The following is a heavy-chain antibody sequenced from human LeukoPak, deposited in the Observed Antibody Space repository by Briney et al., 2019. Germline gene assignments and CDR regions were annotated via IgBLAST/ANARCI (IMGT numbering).Heavy chain of an antibody. CDR2: MNLDGSEK. J-gene: IGHJ4*02. CDR3: ARGPRAFYYDSSGYYPSVY. CDR1: GFTFSSYW. V-gene: IGHV3-7*03. Sequence: GGSLRLSCAASGFTFSSYWMTWVRQAPGKGLEWVANMNLDGSEKYYVDSVKGRFIISRDNAKNSLFLQMNSLIAEDTAVYYCARGPRAFYYDSSGYYPSVYWGQGTLVTVSS. D-gene: IGHD3-22*01.